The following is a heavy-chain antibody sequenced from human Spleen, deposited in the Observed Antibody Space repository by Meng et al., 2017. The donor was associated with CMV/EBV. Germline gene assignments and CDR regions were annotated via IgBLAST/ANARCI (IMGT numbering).Heavy chain of an antibody. J-gene: IGHJ4*02. CDR2: IYHTGSP. V-gene: IGHV4-31*02. Sequence: WIRQHPGKGLEWIGYIYHTGSPYYNPSLKSRLTKSVDTSKNQFSLRLSSVTAADTAVYYCARGHRERITIFGVVMTKAPTREYYFDYWGQGTLVTVSS. CDR3: ARGHRERITIFGVVMTKAPTREYYFDY. D-gene: IGHD3-3*01.